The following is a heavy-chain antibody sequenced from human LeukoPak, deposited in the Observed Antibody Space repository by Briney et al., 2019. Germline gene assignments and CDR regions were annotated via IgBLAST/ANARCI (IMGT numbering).Heavy chain of an antibody. Sequence: PSETLSLTCTVPGGSISSGGYYWSWIRQHPGKGLEWIGYIYYSGSTYYNPSLKSRVTISLDTSKNHFSLKLSSVTAADTAVYYCARGDRVRGVSWFDPWGQGTLVTVSS. D-gene: IGHD3-10*01. CDR3: ARGDRVRGVSWFDP. V-gene: IGHV4-31*03. J-gene: IGHJ5*02. CDR2: IYYSGST. CDR1: GGSISSGGYY.